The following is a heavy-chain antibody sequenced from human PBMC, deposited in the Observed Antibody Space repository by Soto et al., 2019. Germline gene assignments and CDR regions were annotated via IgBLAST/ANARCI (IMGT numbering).Heavy chain of an antibody. D-gene: IGHD3-16*02. CDR3: AKASTYEYVWGSFRYYFDY. Sequence: ASVKVSCKASGYTFTGYYMHWVRQAPGQGLEWMGWINPNSGGTNYAQKFQGRVTMTRDTSISTAYMELSSLRAEDTALYYCAKASTYEYVWGSFRYYFDYWGQGTLVTVSS. V-gene: IGHV1-2*02. CDR1: GYTFTGYY. J-gene: IGHJ4*02. CDR2: INPNSGGT.